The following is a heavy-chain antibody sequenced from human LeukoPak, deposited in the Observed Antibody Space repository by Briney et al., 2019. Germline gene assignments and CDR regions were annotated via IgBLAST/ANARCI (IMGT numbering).Heavy chain of an antibody. CDR2: IDPSGNRK. V-gene: IGHV1-46*01. CDR1: GYTFTGYY. J-gene: IGHJ4*02. Sequence: GASVKVSCKPSGYTFTGYYLHWVRQAPGQGLGWMGIIDPSGNRKSYAQKFQGRSTMTRDTSTSTVYMELSSLRSEDTAVYYCAREFGSRYCTNGVCPNFDYWGQGTLVTVSS. D-gene: IGHD2-8*01. CDR3: AREFGSRYCTNGVCPNFDY.